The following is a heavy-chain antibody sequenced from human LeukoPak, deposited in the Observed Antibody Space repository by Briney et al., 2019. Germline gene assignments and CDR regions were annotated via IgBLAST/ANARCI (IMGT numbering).Heavy chain of an antibody. J-gene: IGHJ4*02. CDR3: ARSIGYSYGLLDY. Sequence: GGSLRLSCAASGFTVSSTYMSWVRQAPGKGLEWVSVIYSGGNIYYIDSVKGRFTISRDTSKNTLYLQMNSLRAEDTAVYYCARSIGYSYGLLDYWGQGTLVTVSS. D-gene: IGHD5-18*01. V-gene: IGHV3-53*01. CDR1: GFTVSSTY. CDR2: IYSGGNI.